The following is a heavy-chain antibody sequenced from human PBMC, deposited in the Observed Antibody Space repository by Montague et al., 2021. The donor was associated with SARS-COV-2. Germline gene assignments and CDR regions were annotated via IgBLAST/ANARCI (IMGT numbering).Heavy chain of an antibody. Sequence: QSGAEVKKPGESLRISCKCPGYSFTNYWIALVRQMPGKGLEWVGTISPGDADTRYNPSFQGRVTISAAKSNRTAYLQWSSLKASDTAIYYCARQEASSWYVGLKQFYYGLDVWGQGTTVTVSS. CDR1: GYSFTNYW. CDR2: ISPGDADT. CDR3: ARQEASSWYVGLKQFYYGLDV. V-gene: IGHV5-51*01. J-gene: IGHJ6*02. D-gene: IGHD6-13*01.